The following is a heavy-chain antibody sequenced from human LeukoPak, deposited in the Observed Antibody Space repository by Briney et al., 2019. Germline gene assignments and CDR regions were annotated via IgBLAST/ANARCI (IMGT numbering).Heavy chain of an antibody. CDR3: ARELIDCSSTSCFYYDFWSGYWSNDYYFDY. CDR1: GYTFTGYY. V-gene: IGHV1-2*02. CDR2: INPNSGGT. Sequence: ASVKVSCKASGYTFTGYYMHWVRQAPGQGLEWTGWINPNSGGTNYAQKFQGRVTMTRDTSISTAYMELSRLRSDDTAVYYCARELIDCSSTSCFYYDFWSGYWSNDYYFDYWGQGTLVTVSS. D-gene: IGHD3-3*01. J-gene: IGHJ4*02.